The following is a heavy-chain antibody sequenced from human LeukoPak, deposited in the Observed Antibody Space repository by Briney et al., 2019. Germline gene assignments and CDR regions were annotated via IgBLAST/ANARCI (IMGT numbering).Heavy chain of an antibody. CDR3: ARDWDIIAAAMGDLDY. J-gene: IGHJ4*02. V-gene: IGHV1-46*01. Sequence: ASVKVCCKASGYTFTSYYMHWVRQAPGHGLEWMGIINPSGGSTSYAQKFQGRVTMTRDTSTSTVYMELSSLRSEDTAVYYCARDWDIIAAAMGDLDYWGQGTLVTVSS. D-gene: IGHD6-13*01. CDR2: INPSGGST. CDR1: GYTFTSYY.